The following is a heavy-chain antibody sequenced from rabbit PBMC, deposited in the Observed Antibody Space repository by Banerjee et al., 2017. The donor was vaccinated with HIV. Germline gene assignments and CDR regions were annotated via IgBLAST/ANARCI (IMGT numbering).Heavy chain of an antibody. D-gene: IGHD6-1*01. Sequence: QSLEESGGDLVKPGASLTLTCTASGFSFSSSYYMCWVRQAPGKGLECIACIYGDASGSTWYASWAKGRFTISKTSSTTVTLQMTSLTAADTATYFCVREAGYGGYGDGNLWGPGTLVTVS. CDR1: GFSFSSSYY. CDR3: VREAGYGGYGDGNL. J-gene: IGHJ4*01. CDR2: IYGDASGST. V-gene: IGHV1S40*01.